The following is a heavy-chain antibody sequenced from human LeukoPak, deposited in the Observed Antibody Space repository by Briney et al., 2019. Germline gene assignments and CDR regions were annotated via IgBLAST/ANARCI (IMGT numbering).Heavy chain of an antibody. CDR3: AWWGSGPFDY. CDR2: IYYSGST. D-gene: IGHD6-19*01. Sequence: PSETLSLTCTVSGGSISSYYWSWIRQPPGKGLEWIGYIYYSGSTNYNPSLKSRVTISVDTSKKQVSLKLSSVTAADTAVYYCAWWGSGPFDYWGQGTLVTVSS. CDR1: GGSISSYY. V-gene: IGHV4-59*01. J-gene: IGHJ4*02.